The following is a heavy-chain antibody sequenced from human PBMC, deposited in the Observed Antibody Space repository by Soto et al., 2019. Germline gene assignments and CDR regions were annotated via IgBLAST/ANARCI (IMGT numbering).Heavy chain of an antibody. J-gene: IGHJ5*02. D-gene: IGHD3-22*01. Sequence: SETLSLTCTVSGGSISSYYWSWIRQPPGKGLEWIGYIYYSGSTNYNPSLKSRVTISVDTSKNQFSLKLSSVTAADTAVYYCARGDYYDSSGYYYENWFDPWGQGTLVTF. CDR3: ARGDYYDSSGYYYENWFDP. CDR1: GGSISSYY. CDR2: IYYSGST. V-gene: IGHV4-59*01.